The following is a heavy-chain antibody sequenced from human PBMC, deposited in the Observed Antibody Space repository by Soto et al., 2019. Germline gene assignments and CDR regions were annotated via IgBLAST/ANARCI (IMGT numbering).Heavy chain of an antibody. V-gene: IGHV3-23*04. CDR2: ISGSGGGT. J-gene: IGHJ6*02. CDR3: AKVLRARSLGYNGMDV. CDR1: GFSINNHA. Sequence: EEQLVESGGGLVQPGGSLRLSCAASGFSINNHAMTWVRQAPGKGLDWVSTISGSGGGTYYADSVKGRLTISRDNSKNTLYLQMDSLRTEDTAIYFCAKVLRARSLGYNGMDVWGQGTTVTVSS. D-gene: IGHD2-15*01.